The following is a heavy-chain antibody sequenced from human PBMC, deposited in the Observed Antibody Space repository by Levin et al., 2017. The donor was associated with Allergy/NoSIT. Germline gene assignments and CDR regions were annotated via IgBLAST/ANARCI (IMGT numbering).Heavy chain of an antibody. CDR3: ARVAGYSYGYYFDY. D-gene: IGHD5-18*01. CDR1: GGSISTDNW. J-gene: IGHJ4*02. V-gene: IGHV4-30-2*01. CDR2: IYLSGST. Sequence: RSQTLSLTCAVSGGSISTDNWWSWIRQPPGKGLEWIGNIYLSGSTNDNPSLKSRVTMSVDRSKNQFSLKLSYVTAADTAVYYCARVAGYSYGYYFDYWGPGTLVTVSS.